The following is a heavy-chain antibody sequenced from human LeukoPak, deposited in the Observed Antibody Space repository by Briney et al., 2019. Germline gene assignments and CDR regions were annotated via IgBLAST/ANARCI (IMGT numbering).Heavy chain of an antibody. CDR1: GGSFSGYY. CDR3: ATLVSTRYYFDY. V-gene: IGHV4-34*01. CDR2: IYHSGIT. D-gene: IGHD5/OR15-5a*01. J-gene: IGHJ4*02. Sequence: SETLSLTCAVYGGSFSGYYWSSIRQPPGKGLEWIGNIYHSGITYYNHFNSSLKSRVTISIDTSKNQFSLRLTSVTAADTAVYFCATLVSTRYYFDYWGQGTLVTVSS.